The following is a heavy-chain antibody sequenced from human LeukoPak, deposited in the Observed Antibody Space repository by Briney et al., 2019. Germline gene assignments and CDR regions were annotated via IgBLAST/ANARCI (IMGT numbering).Heavy chain of an antibody. CDR3: ARDPHPPAMWERSPWFDP. D-gene: IGHD1-26*01. Sequence: SETLSLTCTVSGGSISSYYWSWIRQPAGKGLEWIGRIYTSGSTNYNPSLKSRVTMSVDTSKNQFSLKLSSVTAADTAVYYCARDPHPPAMWERSPWFDPWGQGTLVTVSS. CDR2: IYTSGST. CDR1: GGSISSYY. J-gene: IGHJ5*02. V-gene: IGHV4-4*07.